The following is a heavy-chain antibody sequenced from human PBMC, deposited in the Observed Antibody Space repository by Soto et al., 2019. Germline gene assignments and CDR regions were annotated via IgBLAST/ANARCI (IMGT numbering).Heavy chain of an antibody. CDR1: GGSFSGYY. CDR3: ARGITWYNWNAEVDY. Sequence: QVQLQQWGAGLLKPSETLSLTCAVYGGSFSGYYWSWIRQPPGKGLEWIGEINHSGSTNYNPSLKSRVTISVDTSKNQFSLKLSSVTAADTAVYYCARGITWYNWNAEVDYWGQGTLVTVSS. V-gene: IGHV4-34*01. D-gene: IGHD1-1*01. CDR2: INHSGST. J-gene: IGHJ4*02.